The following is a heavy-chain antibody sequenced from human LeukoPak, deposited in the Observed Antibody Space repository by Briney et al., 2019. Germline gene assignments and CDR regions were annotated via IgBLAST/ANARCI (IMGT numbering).Heavy chain of an antibody. V-gene: IGHV3-30-3*01. CDR2: ISYDGSNK. CDR1: GFTFSSYA. CDR3: ARDRVPYGSGSYYGMDV. D-gene: IGHD3-10*01. Sequence: GGSLRLSCAASGFTFSSYAMHWVRQAPGKGLEWVAVISYDGSNKYYADSVKGRFTISRDNSKNTLYLQMNSLRAEDTAVYYCARDRVPYGSGSYYGMDVWGQGTTVTVSS. J-gene: IGHJ6*02.